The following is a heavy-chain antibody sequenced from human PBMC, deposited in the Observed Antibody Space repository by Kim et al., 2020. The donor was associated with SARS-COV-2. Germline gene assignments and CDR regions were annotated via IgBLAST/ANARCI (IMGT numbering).Heavy chain of an antibody. D-gene: IGHD6-19*01. CDR3: ARETVAGSSSARFDY. Sequence: RKFQGRVTLTRDTSASTAYMELSSLRSEDTAVYYCARETVAGSSSARFDYWGQGTLVTVSS. V-gene: IGHV1-3*01. J-gene: IGHJ4*02.